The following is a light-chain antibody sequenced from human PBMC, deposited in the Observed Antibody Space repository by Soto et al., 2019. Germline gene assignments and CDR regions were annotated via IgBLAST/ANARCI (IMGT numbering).Light chain of an antibody. Sequence: GETSNNTCRASQSVSIDLAWYQQTPGQAPRLLIYGASTRATGIPDRFSGSGSGTDFTLTINRLEPEEFAVYYCQQYGSSTWKLGQGTKVDIK. V-gene: IGKV3-20*01. CDR1: QSVSID. CDR3: QQYGSSTWK. J-gene: IGKJ1*01. CDR2: GAS.